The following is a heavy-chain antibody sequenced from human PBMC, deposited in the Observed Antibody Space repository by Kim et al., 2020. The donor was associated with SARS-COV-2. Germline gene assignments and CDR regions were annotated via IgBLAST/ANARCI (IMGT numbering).Heavy chain of an antibody. Sequence: KSRVTISVDTSKNQFSLKLNSVAAADTAVYYCAKIVSYDILAGFYGGFDPWGQGTLVTVSS. D-gene: IGHD3-9*01. CDR3: AKIVSYDILAGFYGGFDP. V-gene: IGHV4-39*07. J-gene: IGHJ5*02.